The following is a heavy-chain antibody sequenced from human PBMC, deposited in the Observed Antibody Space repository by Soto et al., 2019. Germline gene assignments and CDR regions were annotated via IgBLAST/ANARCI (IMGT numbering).Heavy chain of an antibody. J-gene: IGHJ6*02. CDR2: ISYDGSNK. D-gene: IGHD6-19*01. Sequence: QVQLVESGGGVVQPGRSLRLSCAASGFTFSSYGMHWVRQAPGKGLEWVAVISYDGSNKYYADSVKGRFTISRDNSKNTLYLQMNSLRAEDTAVYYCAKAKWLDQTYYYYGMDVWGRGTTVTVSS. V-gene: IGHV3-30*18. CDR1: GFTFSSYG. CDR3: AKAKWLDQTYYYYGMDV.